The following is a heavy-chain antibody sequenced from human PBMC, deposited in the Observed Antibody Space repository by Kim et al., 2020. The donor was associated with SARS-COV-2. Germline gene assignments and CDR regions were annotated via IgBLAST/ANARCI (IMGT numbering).Heavy chain of an antibody. CDR1: GGSISSYY. Sequence: SETLSLTCTVSGGSISSYYWSWIRQPPGKGLEWIGYIYYSGSTNYNPSLQSRVTISVDTSKNQFSLKLSSVTAADTAVYYCARTGRDGYNYYYYYGMDVLGQGTTVTGSS. J-gene: IGHJ6*02. CDR3: ARTGRDGYNYYYYYGMDV. V-gene: IGHV4-59*01. D-gene: IGHD5-12*01. CDR2: IYYSGST.